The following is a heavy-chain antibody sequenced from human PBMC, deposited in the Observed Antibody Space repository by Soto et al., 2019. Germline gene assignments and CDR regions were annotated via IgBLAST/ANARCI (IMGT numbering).Heavy chain of an antibody. V-gene: IGHV4-34*01. CDR2: GNHRGDN. Sequence: QVQLHQWGAGLLKASETLSLTCNVSVPSFTSYYWTWVRQAPGKGLEWIGEGNHRGDNTYNPSLGGGVAISVDTSKNEFSLKLTSVTGGDKGVYFCGRGRGYRRFVDYWGQGTLVTVSS. J-gene: IGHJ4*02. CDR3: GRGRGYRRFVDY. D-gene: IGHD5-12*01. CDR1: VPSFTSYY.